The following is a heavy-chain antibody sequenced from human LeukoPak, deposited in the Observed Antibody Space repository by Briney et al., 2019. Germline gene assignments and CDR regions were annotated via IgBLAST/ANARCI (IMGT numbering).Heavy chain of an antibody. V-gene: IGHV3-23*01. CDR2: ISGSGGST. J-gene: IGHJ4*02. CDR1: GFTFSSYG. D-gene: IGHD1-26*01. Sequence: GGSLRLSCAASGFTFSSYGMSWVRQAPGKGLEWVSAISGSGGSTYYADSVKGRFTISRDNSKNTLYLQMNSLRAEDTAVYYCAKDRSIVGASKLDYWGQGTLVTVSS. CDR3: AKDRSIVGASKLDY.